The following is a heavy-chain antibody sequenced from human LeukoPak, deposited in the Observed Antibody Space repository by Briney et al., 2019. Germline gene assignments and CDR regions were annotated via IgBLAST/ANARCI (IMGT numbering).Heavy chain of an antibody. D-gene: IGHD5-18*01. J-gene: IGHJ3*02. CDR3: AKEGSDTAMVTGACDI. CDR1: GFTFSSYG. CDR2: ISYDASNT. Sequence: GGSLRLSCAASGFTFSSYGMHWVRQAPGKGLEWVAVISYDASNTYYADSVKGRFTISRDSSKSTLYLQMNSLRAEDTAVYYCAKEGSDTAMVTGACDIWGQGTMVTVSS. V-gene: IGHV3-30*18.